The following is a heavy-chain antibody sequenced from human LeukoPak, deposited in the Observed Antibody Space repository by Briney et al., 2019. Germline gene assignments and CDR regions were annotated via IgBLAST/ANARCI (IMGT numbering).Heavy chain of an antibody. V-gene: IGHV3-48*01. D-gene: IGHD2-2*01. Sequence: GGSLRLSCAASGFTFSSYSMNWVRQAPGKGLEWVSYISSSSSTIYYADSVKGRFTISRDNAKNSLYLQMNSLRAEDTAVYYCARDYCSSTSCHYYGMDVWGQGTTVTVSS. CDR2: ISSSSSTI. CDR3: ARDYCSSTSCHYYGMDV. CDR1: GFTFSSYS. J-gene: IGHJ6*02.